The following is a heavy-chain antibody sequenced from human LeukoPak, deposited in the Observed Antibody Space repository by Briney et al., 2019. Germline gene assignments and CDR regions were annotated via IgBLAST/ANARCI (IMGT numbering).Heavy chain of an antibody. V-gene: IGHV3-23*01. D-gene: IGHD3-16*01. CDR3: AKADVTIGGAFDT. CDR1: RSIFRNYA. CDR2: ISGTADSK. J-gene: IGHJ3*02. Sequence: GGSLRLSCAASRSIFRNYAMSWVRQAPGRGLEWLSIISGTADSKYYADSVKGRFTISRDNPRSTLYLEMNILRAEDTAVYYCAKADVTIGGAFDTWGQGTMVIVSS.